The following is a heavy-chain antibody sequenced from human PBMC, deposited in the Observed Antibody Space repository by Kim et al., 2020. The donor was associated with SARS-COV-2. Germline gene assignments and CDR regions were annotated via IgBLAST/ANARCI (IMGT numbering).Heavy chain of an antibody. CDR1: GYTFTGYY. V-gene: IGHV1-2*02. CDR2: INPNSGGT. CDR3: AREGHIVGGDWFDP. Sequence: ASVKVSCKASGYTFTGYYMHWVRQAPGQGLEWMGWINPNSGGTNYAQKFQGRVTMTRDTSISTAYMELSRLRSDDTAVYYCAREGHIVGGDWFDPWGQGTLVTVSS. D-gene: IGHD2-21*01. J-gene: IGHJ5*02.